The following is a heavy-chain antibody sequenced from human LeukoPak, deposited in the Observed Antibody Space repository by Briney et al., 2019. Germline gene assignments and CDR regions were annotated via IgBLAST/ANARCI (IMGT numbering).Heavy chain of an antibody. D-gene: IGHD2-15*01. Sequence: GGSLRLSCAASGFTFSSYSMNWVRQAPGKGLEWVSSISSSSSYIYYADSVKGRFTISRDNAKNSLYLQMNSLRAEDTAVYYCARRPGYCSGGSCFSLDYWGQGTLVTVSS. CDR1: GFTFSSYS. CDR3: ARRPGYCSGGSCFSLDY. CDR2: ISSSSSYI. J-gene: IGHJ4*02. V-gene: IGHV3-21*01.